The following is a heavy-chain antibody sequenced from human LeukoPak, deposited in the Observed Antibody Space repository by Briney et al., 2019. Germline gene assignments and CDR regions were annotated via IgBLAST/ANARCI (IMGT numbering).Heavy chain of an antibody. V-gene: IGHV4-4*07. CDR3: ARDLNIGYCSSTSCSIRDYYYYYYMDV. D-gene: IGHD2-2*01. Sequence: SETLSLTCTVSGGSISSYYWSWIRQPAGKGLEWIGRIYTSGSTNYNPSLKSRATMSVDTSKNQFSLELSSVTAADTAVYYCARDLNIGYCSSTSCSIRDYYYYYYMDVWGKGTTVTVSS. CDR2: IYTSGST. CDR1: GGSISSYY. J-gene: IGHJ6*03.